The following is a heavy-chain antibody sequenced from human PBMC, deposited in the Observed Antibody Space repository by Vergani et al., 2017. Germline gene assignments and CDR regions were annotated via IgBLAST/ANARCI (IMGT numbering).Heavy chain of an antibody. V-gene: IGHV4-34*01. CDR2: INHSGST. D-gene: IGHD4-23*01. CDR3: ARNYYGGNSFLR. J-gene: IGHJ4*02. Sequence: QVQLQQGGAGLLKPSETLSLTCAGYGGSFSGYYWSWIRQPPGKGLEWIGEINHSGSTNYNPSLKSRVTISVDTSKNQFSLKLSSVTAADTAVYYCARNYYGGNSFLRWGQGALVTDSS. CDR1: GGSFSGYY.